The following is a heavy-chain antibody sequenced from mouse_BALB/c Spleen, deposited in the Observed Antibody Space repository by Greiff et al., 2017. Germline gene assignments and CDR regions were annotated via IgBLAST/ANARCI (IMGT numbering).Heavy chain of an antibody. CDR1: GYAFSSYW. D-gene: IGHD2-3*01. V-gene: IGHV1-80*01. J-gene: IGHJ3*01. CDR3: ARPYDGSRGFAY. Sequence: QVQLKESGAELVRPGSSVKISCKASGYAFSSYWMNWVKQRPGQGLEWIGQIYPGDGDTNYNGKFKGKATLTADKSPSTAYMQLSSLTSEDSAVYFCARPYDGSRGFAYWGQGTLVTVSA. CDR2: IYPGDGDT.